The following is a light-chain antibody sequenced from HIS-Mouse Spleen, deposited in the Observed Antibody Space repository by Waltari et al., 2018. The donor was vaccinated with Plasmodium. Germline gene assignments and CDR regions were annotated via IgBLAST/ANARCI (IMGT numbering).Light chain of an antibody. CDR3: QSADSSGTYRV. CDR1: ALPKQY. J-gene: IGLJ2*01. V-gene: IGLV3-25*03. Sequence: SYELTQPPSVSVSPGQTARITCSGDALPKQYAYWYQQKPGQAPVLVIYKDSERPTGMPERCSGSSSGKTVTLTSSGVQAEDEADYYWQSADSSGTYRVFGGGTKLTVL. CDR2: KDS.